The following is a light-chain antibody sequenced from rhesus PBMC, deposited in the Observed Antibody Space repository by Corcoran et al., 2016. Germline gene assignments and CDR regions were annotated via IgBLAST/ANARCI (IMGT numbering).Light chain of an antibody. J-gene: IGLJ6*01. CDR3: QGWDSSSKDV. V-gene: IGLV3-34*01. Sequence: SYELTQPPSVSVSPGQTARITCGGDNIGSKSVHWYQQKPAQAPVLVIYDDSERPSGIPERFSGSNSGNTATLTISGVEAGDEADYYCQGWDSSSKDVFGSGTKLTVL. CDR1: NIGSKS. CDR2: DDS.